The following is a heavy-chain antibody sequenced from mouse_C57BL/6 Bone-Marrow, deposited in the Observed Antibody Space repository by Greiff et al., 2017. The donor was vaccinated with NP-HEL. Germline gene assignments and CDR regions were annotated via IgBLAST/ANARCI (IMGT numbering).Heavy chain of an antibody. CDR2: ISNGGGST. CDR1: GFTFSDYY. V-gene: IGHV5-12*01. J-gene: IGHJ4*01. CDR3: ARQDYDGSNAMDY. D-gene: IGHD1-1*01. Sequence: EVQLVESGGGLVQPGGSLKLSCAASGFTFSDYYMYWVRQTPEKRLEWVAYISNGGGSTYYPDTVKGRFTISRDNAKNTLYLQMSRLKSEDTAMYYCARQDYDGSNAMDYWGQGTSVTVSS.